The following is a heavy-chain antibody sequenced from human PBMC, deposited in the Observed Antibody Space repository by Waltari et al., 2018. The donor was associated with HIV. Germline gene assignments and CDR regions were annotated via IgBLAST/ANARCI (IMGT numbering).Heavy chain of an antibody. V-gene: IGHV4-31*03. J-gene: IGHJ6*02. CDR2: IYYSGST. D-gene: IGHD3-10*01. CDR1: GFSIRSGPYY. Sequence: QVQLQESGPGLVKPSQTLSLTCSVSGFSIRSGPYYWSWLRQFPGKGLEWIGYIYYSGSTSYNPSLESRVTISIDTSKNQLSLRLSSVTAADTAVYYCARDYRSPSGSYYYYGMDIWGQGTRVTVSS. CDR3: ARDYRSPSGSYYYYGMDI.